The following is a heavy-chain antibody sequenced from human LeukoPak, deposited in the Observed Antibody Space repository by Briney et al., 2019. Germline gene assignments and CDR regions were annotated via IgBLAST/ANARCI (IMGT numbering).Heavy chain of an antibody. CDR1: GVTFSIYG. CDR2: ISGSGFRT. Sequence: SGGSLRLSCAAAGVTFSIYGMTWVRQAPGKGLEWVSTISGSGFRTNYADSVKGRFTISRDNSKNTLYLQMNSLRAEDTAVYYCAKDLFVYSSSSVFGDWGQGTLVTVSS. D-gene: IGHD6-13*01. CDR3: AKDLFVYSSSSVFGD. J-gene: IGHJ4*02. V-gene: IGHV3-23*01.